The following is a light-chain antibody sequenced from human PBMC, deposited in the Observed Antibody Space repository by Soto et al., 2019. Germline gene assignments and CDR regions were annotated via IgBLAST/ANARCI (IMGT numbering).Light chain of an antibody. J-gene: IGKJ1*01. CDR1: QSVISNY. CDR2: GAS. CDR3: QQYGRSPST. Sequence: EIVLTQSPGTLSLSPGERATLSCRASQSVISNYLAWYQQKPGQAPRVLIYGASSRSAGIPDRFSGSGSGTDFTLTISRLEPEDFAVYYCQQYGRSPSTFGQGTKVEIK. V-gene: IGKV3-20*01.